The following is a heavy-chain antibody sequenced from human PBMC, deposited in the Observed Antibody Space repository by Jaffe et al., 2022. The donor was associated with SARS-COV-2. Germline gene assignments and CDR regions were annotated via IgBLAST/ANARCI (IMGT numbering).Heavy chain of an antibody. Sequence: QLQLQESGPGLVKPSETLSLTCTVSGGPITSGIYYWGWIRQPPGRGLEWIASVYFSGSSQDNPSLKSRVTISVDTSKNQFSLKVTSLTAADTAVYYCARQGGYGSPKYGFDVWGQGTTVTVSS. V-gene: IGHV4-39*01. J-gene: IGHJ6*02. CDR2: VYFSGSS. CDR3: ARQGGYGSPKYGFDV. D-gene: IGHD5-18*01. CDR1: GGPITSGIYY.